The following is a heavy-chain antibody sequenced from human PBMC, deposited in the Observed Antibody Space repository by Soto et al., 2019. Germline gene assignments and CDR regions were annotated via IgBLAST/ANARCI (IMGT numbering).Heavy chain of an antibody. J-gene: IGHJ4*02. CDR2: IWYDGSNK. Sequence: GGSLRLSCAASGFTFSSYGMHWVRQAPGKGLEWVAVIWYDGSNKYYADSVKGRFTISRDNSKNTLYLQMNSLRAEDTAVYYCAREGVGYSGYEPVPYYFDYWGQGTLVTVSS. CDR3: AREGVGYSGYEPVPYYFDY. V-gene: IGHV3-33*01. D-gene: IGHD5-12*01. CDR1: GFTFSSYG.